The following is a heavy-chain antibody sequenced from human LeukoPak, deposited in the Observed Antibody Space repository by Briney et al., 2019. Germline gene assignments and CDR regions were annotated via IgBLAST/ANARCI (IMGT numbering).Heavy chain of an antibody. CDR2: ISSSGSTI. D-gene: IGHD5-18*01. CDR3: AREQKWIQPTLYYFDY. J-gene: IGHJ4*02. V-gene: IGHV3-11*01. Sequence: GGSLRLSCAASGFTFSDYYMSWIRQAPGKGLEWVSYISSSGSTIYYADSVKGRFTISRDNAKNSLYLQMNSLRAEDTAVYYCAREQKWIQPTLYYFDYWGQGTLVTVSS. CDR1: GFTFSDYY.